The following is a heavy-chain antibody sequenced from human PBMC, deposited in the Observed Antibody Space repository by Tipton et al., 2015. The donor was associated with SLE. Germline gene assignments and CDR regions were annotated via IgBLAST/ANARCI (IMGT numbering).Heavy chain of an antibody. V-gene: IGHV3-33*06. D-gene: IGHD2-15*01. Sequence: SGFTFSSYGMHWVRQAPGKGLEWVAVIWYDGSNKYYADSVKGRFTISRDNSKNTLYLQMNSLRAEDTAVYYCAKGPLCSGGRCPRDYYYYYMDVWGKGTTVTVSS. J-gene: IGHJ6*03. CDR1: GFTFSSYG. CDR2: IWYDGSNK. CDR3: AKGPLCSGGRCPRDYYYYYMDV.